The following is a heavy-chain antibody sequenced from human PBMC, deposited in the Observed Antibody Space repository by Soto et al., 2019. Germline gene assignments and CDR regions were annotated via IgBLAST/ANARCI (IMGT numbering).Heavy chain of an antibody. J-gene: IGHJ5*01. CDR2: VSYIGTT. CDR1: GDSLNNNNYY. CDR3: VSQSGDNWFDS. V-gene: IGHV4-39*02. D-gene: IGHD2-8*02. Sequence: QLLLQESGPGLVKPSENLLLLCTVSGDSLNNNNYYWAWIRQSPGEGLVWIGSVSYIGTTLYKPSLKSRVTIYIDTSRNNYSLQVTSVTAADTAVYFCVSQSGDNWFDSWCQGGPVTVSS.